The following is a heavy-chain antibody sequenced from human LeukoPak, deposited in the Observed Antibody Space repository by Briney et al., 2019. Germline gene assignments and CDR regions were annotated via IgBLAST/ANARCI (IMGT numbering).Heavy chain of an antibody. CDR3: VRGAVAAAGTMDY. J-gene: IGHJ4*02. V-gene: IGHV1-2*02. CDR1: GYTFTDYY. CDR2: INPNSAGT. Sequence: ASVKVSCKTSGYTFTDYYMHWMRQAPGQGLEWMGWINPNSAGTNYAQKFQGRVIMTRDTSISTAYMELTSLTSVDSAVYYCVRGAVAAAGTMDYWGRGTLVTVSS. D-gene: IGHD6-13*01.